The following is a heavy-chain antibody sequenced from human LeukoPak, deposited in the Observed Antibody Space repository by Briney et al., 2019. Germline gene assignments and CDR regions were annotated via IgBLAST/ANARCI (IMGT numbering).Heavy chain of an antibody. D-gene: IGHD3-9*01. V-gene: IGHV3-30*04. J-gene: IGHJ4*02. Sequence: PGRSLRLSCAASGFTFSSYAMHWVRQAPGKGLEWVAVISYDGSNKYYADSVKGRFTISRDNSKNTLYLQMNSLRAEDTAVYYCARGLGILTGYNPPFYFDYWGQGTLVTVSS. CDR2: ISYDGSNK. CDR1: GFTFSSYA. CDR3: ARGLGILTGYNPPFYFDY.